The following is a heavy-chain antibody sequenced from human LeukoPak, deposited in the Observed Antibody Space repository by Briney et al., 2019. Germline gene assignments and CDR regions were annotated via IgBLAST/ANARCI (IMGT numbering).Heavy chain of an antibody. CDR2: IYYSGST. CDR1: GGSISSYY. D-gene: IGHD1-26*01. J-gene: IGHJ6*02. Sequence: KPSDTLSLTCTVPGGSISSYYWSWIRQPPGKGLDWIGYIYYSGSTNYNPSLKSRVTISVDTSKNQFSLKLSSVTAADTAVYYCARHSPSGYYYYGMDVWGQGTTVTVSS. V-gene: IGHV4-59*08. CDR3: ARHSPSGYYYYGMDV.